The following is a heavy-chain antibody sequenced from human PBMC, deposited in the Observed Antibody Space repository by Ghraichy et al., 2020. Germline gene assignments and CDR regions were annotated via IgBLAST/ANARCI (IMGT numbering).Heavy chain of an antibody. CDR2: ISSSGSH. D-gene: IGHD2-15*01. Sequence: GESLNISCAASGFTFSTYIMNWVRQAPGKGLEWVSSISSSGSHYADSVKGRFTISRDNAKNSLYLQMNSLGAEDTAVYYCTRGGGCSGGTCYWIDYWGQGTLVTVS. CDR3: TRGGGCSGGTCYWIDY. CDR1: GFTFSTYI. J-gene: IGHJ4*02. V-gene: IGHV3-21*01.